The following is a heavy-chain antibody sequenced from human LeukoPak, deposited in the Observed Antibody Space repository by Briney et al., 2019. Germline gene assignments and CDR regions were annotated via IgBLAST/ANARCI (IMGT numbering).Heavy chain of an antibody. CDR1: GFTFSLYW. V-gene: IGHV3-7*01. D-gene: IGHD2-15*01. Sequence: GGSLRLSCVASGFTFSLYWMSWVRQAPGKGLEWVPNIKHDGSEKYYVDSVRGRFTISRDNAKKSLYLQMDSLRAEDMALYYCVRDGGRGRPGAFDIRGQGTLVTVFS. CDR2: IKHDGSEK. CDR3: VRDGGRGRPGAFDI. J-gene: IGHJ3*02.